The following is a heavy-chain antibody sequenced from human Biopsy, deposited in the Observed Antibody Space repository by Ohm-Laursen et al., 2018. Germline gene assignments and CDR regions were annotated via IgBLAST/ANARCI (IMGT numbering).Heavy chain of an antibody. Sequence: GTLSLTCSVSGGLNSHYYWSWVRQSAGKGLEWIGRLYTSGDTNYNPSLKSRVSVSEDPSRRQFSLRLTSVTAADTAVYYCATGPKRLTGTSYFESWGRGILVTVSS. CDR2: LYTSGDT. D-gene: IGHD1-7*01. CDR1: GGLNSHYY. CDR3: ATGPKRLTGTSYFES. V-gene: IGHV4-4*07. J-gene: IGHJ4*02.